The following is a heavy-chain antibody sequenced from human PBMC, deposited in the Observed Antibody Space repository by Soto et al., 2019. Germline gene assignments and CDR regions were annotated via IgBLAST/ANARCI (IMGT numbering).Heavy chain of an antibody. J-gene: IGHJ4*02. CDR1: GYTFTNYG. V-gene: IGHV1-18*01. CDR3: ARYDVLTGYNLFGDY. CDR2: INTYNGNT. D-gene: IGHD3-9*01. Sequence: QVQLVQSGAEVKKPGASVKVSCKASGYTFTNYGISWVRQAPGQGLEWMGWINTYNGNTNYAQKFQGRVTMTTDTSTNKVYMELRILRSDDTAVYYCARYDVLTGYNLFGDYWGQGTLVTVSS.